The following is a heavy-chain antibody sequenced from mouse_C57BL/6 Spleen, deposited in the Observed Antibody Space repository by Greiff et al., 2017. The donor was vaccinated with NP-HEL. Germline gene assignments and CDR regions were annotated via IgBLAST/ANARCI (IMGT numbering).Heavy chain of an antibody. J-gene: IGHJ4*01. CDR3: AREEGKGAYGNYAMDY. CDR1: GYTFTSYW. CDR2: IDPSDSYT. Sequence: VQLQQSGAELVRPGTSVKLSCKASGYTFTSYWMHWVKQRPGQGLEWIGVIDPSDSYTNYNQKFKGKATLTVDTSSSTADMQLSSLTSEDSAVYYCAREEGKGAYGNYAMDYWGQGTSVTVSS. D-gene: IGHD2-1*01. V-gene: IGHV1-59*01.